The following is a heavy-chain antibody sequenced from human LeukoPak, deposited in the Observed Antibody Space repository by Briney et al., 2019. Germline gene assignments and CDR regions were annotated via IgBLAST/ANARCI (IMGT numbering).Heavy chain of an antibody. Sequence: GGSLRLSCAASGFTFSSYGMIWVRQAPGKGLEWGSGINGSWTSAYYADSVKCRFTISRDNAKNTLYLQMNSLRAEDTALYYCARELRIAVAGTKDYWGQGTLVTVSS. J-gene: IGHJ4*02. CDR1: GFTFSSYG. CDR3: ARELRIAVAGTKDY. D-gene: IGHD6-19*01. V-gene: IGHV3-23*01. CDR2: INGSWTSA.